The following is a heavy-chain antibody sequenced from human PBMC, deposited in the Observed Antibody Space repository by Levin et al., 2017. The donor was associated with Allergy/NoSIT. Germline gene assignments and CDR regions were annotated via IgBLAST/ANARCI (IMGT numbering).Heavy chain of an antibody. CDR2: IYTSGST. V-gene: IGHV4-61*02. CDR1: GGSISSGSYY. D-gene: IGHD2-15*01. Sequence: SETLSLTCTVSGGSISSGSYYWSWIRQPAGKGLEWIGRIYTSGSTNYNPSLKSRVTISVDTSKNQFSLKLSSVTAADTAVYYCARDTDSPYCSGGSCEGGMDVWGKGTTVTVSS. CDR3: ARDTDSPYCSGGSCEGGMDV. J-gene: IGHJ6*03.